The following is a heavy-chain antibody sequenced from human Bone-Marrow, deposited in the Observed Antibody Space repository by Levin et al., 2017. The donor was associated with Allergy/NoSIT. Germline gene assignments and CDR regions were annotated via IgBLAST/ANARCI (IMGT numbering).Heavy chain of an antibody. CDR2: IWSGGRTT. V-gene: IGHV3-23*03. D-gene: IGHD5-12*01. J-gene: IGHJ4*02. CDR1: GFTFRNYA. CDR3: AKDVRDDSGYDLDY. Sequence: GGSLRLSCAASGFTFRNYAMNWVRQAPGKGLEWVSVIWSGGRTTFYADSVRGRFTISRDDSMNTLYLQMNSLRAEDTAVYYCAKDVRDDSGYDLDYWGQGTLVTVSS.